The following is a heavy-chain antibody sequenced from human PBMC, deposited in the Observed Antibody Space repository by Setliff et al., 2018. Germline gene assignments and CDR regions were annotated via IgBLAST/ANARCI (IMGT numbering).Heavy chain of an antibody. D-gene: IGHD6-19*01. CDR3: ARQAVAGSDAFDI. CDR2: IYPGDSDT. V-gene: IGHV5-51*01. Sequence: PGESLKISCKGSGYSFTNYWIVWVRQMPGKGLEWMGIIYPGDSDTRYSPSFQGQVTISADKSISTAYLQWSSLKASDTAMYYCARQAVAGSDAFDIWGQGTMVTVSS. J-gene: IGHJ3*02. CDR1: GYSFTNYW.